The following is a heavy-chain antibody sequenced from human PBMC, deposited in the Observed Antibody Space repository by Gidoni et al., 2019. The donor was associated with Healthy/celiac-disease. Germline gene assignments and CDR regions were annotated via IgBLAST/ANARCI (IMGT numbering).Heavy chain of an antibody. D-gene: IGHD3-16*02. CDR2: ISAYNGNT. J-gene: IGHJ4*02. CDR1: GYTFPSYG. CDR3: ARFREPKITFGGVIFFDY. Sequence: QVQLVQSGAVVQKATASLNVSCTAYGYTFPSYGIIWDRQAPGKGLGWMGWISAYNGNTNYAQKLQGRGTMTTETSSRKAYMELRSLRSDETAVDYCARFREPKITFGGVIFFDYWGQGTLVTVSS. V-gene: IGHV1-18*01.